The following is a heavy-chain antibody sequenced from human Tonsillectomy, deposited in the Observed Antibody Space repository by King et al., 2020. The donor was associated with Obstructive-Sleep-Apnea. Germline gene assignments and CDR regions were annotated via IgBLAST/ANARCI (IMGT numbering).Heavy chain of an antibody. D-gene: IGHD2-2*01. J-gene: IGHJ4*02. CDR2: ISSRGTYI. CDR1: GFTFSTHS. V-gene: IGHV3-21*01. CDR3: ARDGGPLVPLGYCSSISCYPFDY. Sequence: VQLVESGGGLVKPGGSLRLSCAASGFTFSTHSMNWVRQAPGKGLEWVSSISSRGTYIYYADSVKGRFTISRDNAKNSLFLQMTSLRPDDTAVYYCARDGGPLVPLGYCSSISCYPFDYWGPGTPVTVSS.